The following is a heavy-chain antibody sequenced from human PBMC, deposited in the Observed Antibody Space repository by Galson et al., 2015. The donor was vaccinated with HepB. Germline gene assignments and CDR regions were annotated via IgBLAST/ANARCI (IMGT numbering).Heavy chain of an antibody. D-gene: IGHD1-14*01. V-gene: IGHV4-34*01. CDR2: INHSGST. CDR1: GGFFSCYY. Sequence: ETLSLSWAVYGGFFSCYYWCGLRQPPGKGLGWIGEINHSGSTNYNPSLKSRVTISVDTSKNQFSLKLSSVTAADTAGYYCARVTPPTLRFVENHQFDPWGQGTLVTVSS. CDR3: ARVTPPTLRFVENHQFDP. J-gene: IGHJ5*02.